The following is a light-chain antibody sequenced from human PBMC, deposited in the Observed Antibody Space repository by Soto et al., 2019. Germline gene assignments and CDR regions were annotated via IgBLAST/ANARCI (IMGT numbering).Light chain of an antibody. CDR3: QVWDSSSDRVV. Sequence: SYELTQPPSVSVAPGKTARITCGGNNMGSKSVHWYQQKPGQAPVLVIYYDSDRPSGIPERFSGSNSGNTATLTISRGDAGDEADYYCQVWDSSSDRVVFGGGTKLTVL. J-gene: IGLJ2*01. CDR1: NMGSKS. CDR2: YDS. V-gene: IGLV3-21*04.